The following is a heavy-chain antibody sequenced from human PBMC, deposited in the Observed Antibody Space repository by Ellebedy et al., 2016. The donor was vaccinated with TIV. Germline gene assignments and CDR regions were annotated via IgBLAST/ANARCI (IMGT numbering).Heavy chain of an antibody. CDR2: INPNSGGT. CDR1: GYTFTGYY. V-gene: IGHV1-2*04. J-gene: IGHJ4*02. CDR3: ARGGGKGGYESNFDY. Sequence: ASVKVSCXASGYTFTGYYMHWVRQAPGQGLEWMGWINPNSGGTNYAQKFQGWVTMTRDTSISTAYMELSRLRSDDTAVYYCARGGGKGGYESNFDYWGQGTLVTVSS. D-gene: IGHD5-12*01.